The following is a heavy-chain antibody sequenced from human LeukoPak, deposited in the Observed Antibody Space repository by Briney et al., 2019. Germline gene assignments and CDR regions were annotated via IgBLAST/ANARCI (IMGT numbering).Heavy chain of an antibody. V-gene: IGHV4-34*01. J-gene: IGHJ4*02. CDR1: GGSFSGYY. Sequence: PSETLSLTCAVYGGSFSGYYWSWIRQPPGKGLEWIGEINHSGSTNYNPSLKSRVTISVDTSKNQFSLKLSSVTAADTAVYYCARGLAAADHWGQGTLVTVPS. CDR2: INHSGST. CDR3: ARGLAAADH. D-gene: IGHD6-13*01.